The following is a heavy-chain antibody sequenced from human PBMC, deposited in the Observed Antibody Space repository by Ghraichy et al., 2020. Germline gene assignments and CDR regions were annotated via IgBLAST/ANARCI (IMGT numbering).Heavy chain of an antibody. D-gene: IGHD6-13*01. Sequence: SVKVSCKASGGTFSSYAISWVRQAPGQGLEWMGGIIPIFGTANYAQKFQGRVTITADESTSTAYMELSSLRSEDTAVYYCARGSSIAAAGASGYYYYMDVWGKGTTVTVSS. J-gene: IGHJ6*03. CDR2: IIPIFGTA. V-gene: IGHV1-69*13. CDR3: ARGSSIAAAGASGYYYYMDV. CDR1: GGTFSSYA.